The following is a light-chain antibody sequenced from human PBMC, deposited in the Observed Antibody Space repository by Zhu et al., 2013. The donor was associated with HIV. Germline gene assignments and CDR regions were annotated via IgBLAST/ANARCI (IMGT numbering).Light chain of an antibody. J-gene: IGKJ4*01. Sequence: EIVLTQSPATLSLSPGERATLSCKVSQRISSSYIAWYQHRPGQAPRLLIYGASSRPPGIADRFSGSGSGTDFTLTITRLEPEDFAVYYCQQYATSLAFGGGTKVEIK. CDR1: QRISSSY. CDR2: GAS. CDR3: QQYATSLA. V-gene: IGKV3-20*01.